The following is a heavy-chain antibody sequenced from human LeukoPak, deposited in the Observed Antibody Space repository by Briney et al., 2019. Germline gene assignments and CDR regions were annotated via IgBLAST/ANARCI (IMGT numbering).Heavy chain of an antibody. V-gene: IGHV4-39*07. D-gene: IGHD5-24*01. CDR1: GDSVFSNNYY. CDR2: DNYGGTS. J-gene: IGHJ4*02. CDR3: ARVARRDGYKIDS. Sequence: SETLSLTCAVSGDSVFSNNYYWAWIRQPPGEGLEWIGSDNYGGTSYYNASLSSRVPISFDTSKNQFSLKVTSVTAADTAIYYCARVARRDGYKIDSWGQGTLVTVSS.